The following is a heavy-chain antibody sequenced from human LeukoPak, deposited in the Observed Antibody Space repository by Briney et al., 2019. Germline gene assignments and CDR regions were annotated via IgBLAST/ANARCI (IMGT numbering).Heavy chain of an antibody. V-gene: IGHV3-23*01. Sequence: GGSLRLSCAASGFTFTNYAMSWVRQAPGKGLEWVSGISGSGGSTYYAASVKGRFTISRDNSKNTLFLQMNSPRAEDTPVYYCAKDAYYYGSGGGAFDIWGQGTMVTVSS. J-gene: IGHJ3*02. D-gene: IGHD3-10*01. CDR2: ISGSGGST. CDR3: AKDAYYYGSGGGAFDI. CDR1: GFTFTNYA.